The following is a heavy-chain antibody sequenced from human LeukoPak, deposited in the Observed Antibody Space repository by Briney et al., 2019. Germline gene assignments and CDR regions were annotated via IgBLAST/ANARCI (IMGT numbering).Heavy chain of an antibody. D-gene: IGHD2/OR15-2a*01. J-gene: IGHJ4*02. CDR1: GGSFSGYY. Sequence: SETLSLTCAVYGGSFSGYYWSWIRQPPGKGLEWIGEINHSGSTNYNPSLKSRVTISVDTSKNQFSLKLSSVTAADTAVYYCARGGVSSPRWYYSEKYFDYWGQGTLVTVSS. CDR3: ARGGVSSPRWYYSEKYFDY. CDR2: INHSGST. V-gene: IGHV4-34*01.